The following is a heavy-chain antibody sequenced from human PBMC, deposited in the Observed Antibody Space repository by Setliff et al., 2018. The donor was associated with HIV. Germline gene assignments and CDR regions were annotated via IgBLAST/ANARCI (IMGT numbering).Heavy chain of an antibody. CDR1: GYTFTGHY. CDR2: INPNSGGT. CDR3: ARDDLTFILDLDY. J-gene: IGHJ4*02. V-gene: IGHV1-2*02. D-gene: IGHD1-1*01. Sequence: ASVKVSCKAYGYTFTGHYMHWVRQAPGQGLEWMGWINPNSGGTNYAQKFQGRVTMTRDTSISTAYMELSRLASDDSAVYYCARDDLTFILDLDYWGQGTLVTVSS.